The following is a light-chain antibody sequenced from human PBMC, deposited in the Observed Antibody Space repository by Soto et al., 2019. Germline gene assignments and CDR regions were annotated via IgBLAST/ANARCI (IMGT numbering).Light chain of an antibody. CDR2: DAS. CDR1: QSFSSY. V-gene: IGKV3-11*01. Sequence: EIVLTQSPATLSLSPGERATLSCRASQSFSSYLAWYQQKPGQAPRLLIYDASNSATGIPARFSGSGSGTDFTRTLSSLEPEYCAVYYCQQRSNWPPYTFGQGSKLEIK. CDR3: QQRSNWPPYT. J-gene: IGKJ2*01.